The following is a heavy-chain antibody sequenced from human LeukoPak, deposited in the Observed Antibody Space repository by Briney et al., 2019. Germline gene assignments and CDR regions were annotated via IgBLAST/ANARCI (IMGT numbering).Heavy chain of an antibody. Sequence: GGSLRLSCAASGFTFSSYEMNWVRQAPGKGLEWVSHISSSGSTIYYADSVKGRFTISRDNAKNSLYLQMNSLRAEDTAVYYCAREGSYHFDYWGQGTLVTVSS. CDR3: AREGSYHFDY. CDR2: ISSSGSTI. D-gene: IGHD1-26*01. J-gene: IGHJ4*02. V-gene: IGHV3-48*03. CDR1: GFTFSSYE.